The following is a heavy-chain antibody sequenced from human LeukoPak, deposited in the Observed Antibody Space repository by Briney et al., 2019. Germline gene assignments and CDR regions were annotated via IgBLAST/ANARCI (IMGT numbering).Heavy chain of an antibody. CDR2: INHSGST. V-gene: IGHV4-34*01. D-gene: IGHD3-3*01. Sequence: PSETLSLTCAVYGGSFSGYYWSWIRQPPGKGLEWIGEINHSGSTNYNPSLKSRVTISVDTSKNQFSLKLSSVPATDTAVYYCARGDRHDFWSGYYTGLSWFDPWGQGTLVTVSS. CDR3: ARGDRHDFWSGYYTGLSWFDP. CDR1: GGSFSGYY. J-gene: IGHJ5*02.